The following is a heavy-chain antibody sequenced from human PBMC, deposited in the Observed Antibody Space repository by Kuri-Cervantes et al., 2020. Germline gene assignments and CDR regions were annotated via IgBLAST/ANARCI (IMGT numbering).Heavy chain of an antibody. D-gene: IGHD3-10*01. V-gene: IGHV1-69*13. J-gene: IGHJ6*02. CDR2: IIPIFGTA. CDR3: ARATPYYYGSGSYLSPCGMDV. Sequence: SVKVSCKASEGTFSSYAISWVRQAPGQGLEWMGGIIPIFGTANYAQKFQGRVTITADESTSTAYMELSSLRSEDTAVYYCARATPYYYGSGSYLSPCGMDVWGQGTTVTVSS. CDR1: EGTFSSYA.